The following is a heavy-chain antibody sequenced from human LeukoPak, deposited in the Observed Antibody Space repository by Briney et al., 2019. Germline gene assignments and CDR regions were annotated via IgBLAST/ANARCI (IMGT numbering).Heavy chain of an antibody. CDR2: IYSGGST. CDR1: GFTVSSIY. J-gene: IGHJ6*03. CDR3: ARLVATDYYYYYYYMDV. D-gene: IGHD5-12*01. V-gene: IGHV3-53*01. Sequence: GGSLRLSCAASGFTVSSIYMSWVRQAPGKGLEWVSVIYSGGSTYYADSVKGRFTISRDNSKNTLCLQMNSLRAEDTAVYYCARLVATDYYYYYYYMDVWGKGTTVTISS.